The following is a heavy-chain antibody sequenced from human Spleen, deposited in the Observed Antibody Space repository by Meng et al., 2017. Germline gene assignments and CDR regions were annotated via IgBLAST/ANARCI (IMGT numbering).Heavy chain of an antibody. CDR2: IFYRGTT. CDR1: GGSISSHY. Sequence: SETLSLTCTVSGGSISSHYWGWIRQAPGKGLEWIGYIFYRGTTNYNPSLRSRVTISTDTSKNQFSLKLSSVTAADTAVYYCATGSGDFDHWGQGTLVTVSS. D-gene: IGHD3-10*01. V-gene: IGHV4-59*11. J-gene: IGHJ4*02. CDR3: ATGSGDFDH.